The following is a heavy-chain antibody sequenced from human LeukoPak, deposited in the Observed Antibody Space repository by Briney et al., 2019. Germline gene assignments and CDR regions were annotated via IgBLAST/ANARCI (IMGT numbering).Heavy chain of an antibody. CDR2: ISDRGGST. Sequence: PGGSLRLSCAASGFIFSSYAMTWVRQAPGKGLEWVSTISDRGGSTYYADSVKGRFTISRDNSKNTLYLQMNSLRAEDTAVYYCARNPYDSSGYKAPYWHFDLWGRGTLVTVSS. CDR1: GFIFSSYA. V-gene: IGHV3-23*01. CDR3: ARNPYDSSGYKAPYWHFDL. J-gene: IGHJ2*01. D-gene: IGHD3-22*01.